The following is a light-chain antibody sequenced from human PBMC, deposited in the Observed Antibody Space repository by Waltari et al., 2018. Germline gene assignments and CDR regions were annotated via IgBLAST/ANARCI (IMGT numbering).Light chain of an antibody. J-gene: IGLJ3*02. CDR3: CSYAGSYTWV. CDR1: STDDGGNHH. Sequence: QSALTQPRPVSGSPGQSAPIHRSGTSTDDGGNHHVPRYQQHPGKAPKLLIFVVSKRPSGVPDRFSGSKSGNTASLTISGLQAEDEADYYCCSYAGSYTWVFGGGTKLTVL. CDR2: VVS. V-gene: IGLV2-11*01.